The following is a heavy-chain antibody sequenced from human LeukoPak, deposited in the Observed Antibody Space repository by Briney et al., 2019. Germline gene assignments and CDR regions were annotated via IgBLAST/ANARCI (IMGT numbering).Heavy chain of an antibody. CDR2: FDPEDGET. D-gene: IGHD6-13*01. CDR1: GYTLTELS. Sequence: ASVKVSCKVSGYTLTELSMHWVRQAPGKGLEWMGGFDPEDGETIYAQKFQGRVTITTDESTSTAYMELSSLRSEDTAVYYCARGSWYPPSTPIYYYYYYMDVWGKGTTVTVSS. V-gene: IGHV1-24*01. J-gene: IGHJ6*03. CDR3: ARGSWYPPSTPIYYYYYYMDV.